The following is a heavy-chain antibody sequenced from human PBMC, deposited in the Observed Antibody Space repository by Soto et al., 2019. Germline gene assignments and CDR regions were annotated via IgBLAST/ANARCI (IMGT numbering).Heavy chain of an antibody. J-gene: IGHJ4*02. CDR2: INPSGGST. D-gene: IGHD5-12*01. CDR3: ARNHIVATIISLENYFDY. CDR1: GYTFTSYY. V-gene: IGHV1-46*03. Sequence: GASVKVSCKASGYTFTSYYMHWVRQAPGQGLEWMGIINPSGGSTSYAQKFQGRVTMTRDTSTSTVYMELSSLRSEDTAVYYCARNHIVATIISLENYFDYWGQGTQVTVS.